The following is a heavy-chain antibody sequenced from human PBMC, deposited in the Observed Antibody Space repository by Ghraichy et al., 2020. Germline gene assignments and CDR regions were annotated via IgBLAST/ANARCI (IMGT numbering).Heavy chain of an antibody. Sequence: TLSLTCAVYGGSFSGYYWSWIRQPPGKGLEWIGEINHSGSTNYNPSLKSRVTISVDTFKNQFSLKLSSVTAADTAVYYCARDSALLNAFDIWGQGTMVTVSS. CDR1: GGSFSGYY. V-gene: IGHV4-34*01. J-gene: IGHJ3*02. CDR3: ARDSALLNAFDI. CDR2: INHSGST.